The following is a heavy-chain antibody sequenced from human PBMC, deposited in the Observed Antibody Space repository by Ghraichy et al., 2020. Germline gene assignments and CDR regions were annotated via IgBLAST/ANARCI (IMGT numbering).Heavy chain of an antibody. J-gene: IGHJ4*02. V-gene: IGHV4-34*01. CDR1: GGSFSGYY. CDR3: ARGRRFLYSSSWSLTDY. D-gene: IGHD6-13*01. Sequence: SETLSLTCAVYGGSFSGYYWSWIRQPPGKGLEWIGEINHSGSTNYNPSLKSRVTISVDTSKNQFSLKLSSVTAADTAVYYCARGRRFLYSSSWSLTDYWGQGTLVTVSS. CDR2: INHSGST.